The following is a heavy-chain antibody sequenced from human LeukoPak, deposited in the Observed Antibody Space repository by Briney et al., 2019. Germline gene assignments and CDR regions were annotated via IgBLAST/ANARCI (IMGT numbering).Heavy chain of an antibody. Sequence: ASVKVSCKASGYTFTGYYTHWVRQAPGQGLEWMGWINPNSGGTNYAQKFQGRVTMTRDTSISTAYMELSRLRSDDTAVYYCAGDIVRGVRSPDYWGQGTLVTVSS. CDR3: AGDIVRGVRSPDY. CDR2: INPNSGGT. J-gene: IGHJ4*02. D-gene: IGHD3-10*01. V-gene: IGHV1-2*02. CDR1: GYTFTGYY.